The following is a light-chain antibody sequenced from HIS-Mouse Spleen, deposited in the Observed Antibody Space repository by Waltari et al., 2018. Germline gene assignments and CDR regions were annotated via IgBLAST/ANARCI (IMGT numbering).Light chain of an antibody. Sequence: QSALTQPPSASGSPGQSVTISCTGTSSDVGGYNYVSWYQQHPGKAPKLMIYEVSKRPSGVPDRFSGSNSCNTASLTVSGLQAEDEADYYCSSYAGSNNLVFGGGTKLTVL. CDR1: SSDVGGYNY. V-gene: IGLV2-8*01. CDR3: SSYAGSNNLV. CDR2: EVS. J-gene: IGLJ2*01.